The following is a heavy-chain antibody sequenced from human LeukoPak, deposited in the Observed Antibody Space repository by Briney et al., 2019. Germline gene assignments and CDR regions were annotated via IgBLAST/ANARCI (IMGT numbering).Heavy chain of an antibody. CDR1: GGTFSSYA. CDR2: IIPIFGTA. D-gene: IGHD2-15*01. Sequence: SVKVPCKASGGTFSSYAISWVRQAPGQGLEWMGGIIPIFGTANYAQKFQGRVTITADESTSTAYMELSSLRSEDTAVYYCARAAPTIGYCSGGSCQLRDYFDYWGQGTLVTVSS. J-gene: IGHJ4*02. CDR3: ARAAPTIGYCSGGSCQLRDYFDY. V-gene: IGHV1-69*01.